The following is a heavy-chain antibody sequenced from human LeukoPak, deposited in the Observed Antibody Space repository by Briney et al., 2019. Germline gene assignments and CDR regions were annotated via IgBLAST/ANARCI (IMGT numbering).Heavy chain of an antibody. CDR3: ARKSASGNYPLDY. CDR1: GFTFSSYW. D-gene: IGHD3-10*01. Sequence: GGSLRLSCAASGFTFSSYWMHWVRQAPGKGLVWVSRINSDGSSTRYADSVRGRFIISRDNGRNTVFLQMSSLRAEDTALYYCARKSASGNYPLDYWGQGTLVTVSS. J-gene: IGHJ4*02. CDR2: INSDGSST. V-gene: IGHV3-74*01.